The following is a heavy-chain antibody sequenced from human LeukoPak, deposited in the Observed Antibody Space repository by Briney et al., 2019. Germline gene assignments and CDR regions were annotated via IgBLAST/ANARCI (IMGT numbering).Heavy chain of an antibody. V-gene: IGHV3-66*01. D-gene: IGHD5-18*01. J-gene: IGHJ4*02. CDR1: GFTVSSNY. CDR2: IYSGGST. CDR3: ARDHDTAMAFDY. Sequence: GGSLRLSCAASGFTVSSNYMSWVRQAPGKGLEWVSVIYSGGSTYYADSVEGRFTISRDNSKNTLYLQMNSLRAEDTAVYYCARDHDTAMAFDYWGQGTLVTVSS.